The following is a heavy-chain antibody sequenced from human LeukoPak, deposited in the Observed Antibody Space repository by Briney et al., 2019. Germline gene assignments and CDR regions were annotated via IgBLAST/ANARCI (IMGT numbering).Heavy chain of an antibody. CDR3: ARGRRVMVRGVITIHTYYFDY. V-gene: IGHV1-8*01. Sequence: GASVKVSCKASGYTFTSYDINWVRQATGQGLEWMGWMNPNSGNTGYAQKFQGRVTMTRNTSISTAYMELSSLRSEDTAVYYCARGRRVMVRGVITIHTYYFDYWGQGTLVTVSS. CDR1: GYTFTSYD. D-gene: IGHD3-10*01. CDR2: MNPNSGNT. J-gene: IGHJ4*02.